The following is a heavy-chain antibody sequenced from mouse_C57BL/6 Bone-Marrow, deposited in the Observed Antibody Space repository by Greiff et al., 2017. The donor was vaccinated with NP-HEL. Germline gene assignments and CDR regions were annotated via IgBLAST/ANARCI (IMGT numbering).Heavy chain of an antibody. CDR2: IRSQSSNYAT. D-gene: IGHD2-3*01. CDR3: VREGDGYYDWFAY. V-gene: IGHV10-3*01. Sequence: GGGLVQPNGSLKLSCAASGFTFNTYAMHWVRQAPGKGLEWVARIRSQSSNYATYYADSVKDRFTISRDDSQSMLYLQMNNLKTENTAMYYCVREGDGYYDWFAYWGQGTLVTVSA. J-gene: IGHJ3*01. CDR1: GFTFNTYA.